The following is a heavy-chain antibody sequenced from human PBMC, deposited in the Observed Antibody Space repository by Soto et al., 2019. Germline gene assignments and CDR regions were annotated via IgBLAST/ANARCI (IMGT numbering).Heavy chain of an antibody. CDR1: RFTFRTYA. V-gene: IGHV3-23*01. CDR2: ISGSGGST. J-gene: IGHJ4*02. Sequence: VWPLRLSYSTSRFTFRTYAMTLVLQAPCKVLEWVSAISGSGGSTYYADSVKGRFTISRDNSKNTLYLQLNSLRAEDTAVYYCANVYCSAVSCYRFVSYWGPGTLVTVSS. D-gene: IGHD2-15*01. CDR3: ANVYCSAVSCYRFVSY.